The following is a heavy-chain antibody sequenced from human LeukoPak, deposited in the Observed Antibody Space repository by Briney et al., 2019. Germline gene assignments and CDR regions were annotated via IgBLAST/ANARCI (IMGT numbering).Heavy chain of an antibody. Sequence: SETLSLTCTVSGGSISSSSYYWGWLRQPPGKGLEWIGSIYYSGSTYYNPSLKSRVTISVDTSKNQFSLKLSSVTAADTAVYYCARQTPLRFLEWFPGYWGQGTLVTVSS. V-gene: IGHV4-39*01. J-gene: IGHJ4*02. CDR3: ARQTPLRFLEWFPGY. CDR2: IYYSGST. D-gene: IGHD3-3*01. CDR1: GGSISSSSYY.